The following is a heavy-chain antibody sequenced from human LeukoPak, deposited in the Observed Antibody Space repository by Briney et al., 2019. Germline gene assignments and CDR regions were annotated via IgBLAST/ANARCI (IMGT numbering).Heavy chain of an antibody. CDR3: VAIHPSIYCSSTSCYTNGAFDI. D-gene: IGHD2-2*02. V-gene: IGHV3-30-3*01. CDR1: GFTFSSYA. CDR2: ISYDGSNK. Sequence: GGSLRLSCAASGFTFSSYAMHWVRQAPGKGLEWVAVISYDGSNKYYADSVKGRFTISRDNSKNTLYLQMNSLRAEDTAVYYCVAIHPSIYCSSTSCYTNGAFDIWGQGTMVTVSS. J-gene: IGHJ3*02.